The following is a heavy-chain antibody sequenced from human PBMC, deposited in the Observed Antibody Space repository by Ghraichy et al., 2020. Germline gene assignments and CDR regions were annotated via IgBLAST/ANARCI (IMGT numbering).Heavy chain of an antibody. Sequence: SETLSLTCAVYGGSFSGYYWSWIRQPPGKGLEWIGEINHSGSTNYNPSLKSRVTISVDTSKNQFSLKLSSVTAADTAVYYCARLTYCGGDCYAYYYGMDVWGQGTTVTVSS. V-gene: IGHV4-34*01. CDR1: GGSFSGYY. CDR2: INHSGST. J-gene: IGHJ6*02. CDR3: ARLTYCGGDCYAYYYGMDV. D-gene: IGHD2-21*02.